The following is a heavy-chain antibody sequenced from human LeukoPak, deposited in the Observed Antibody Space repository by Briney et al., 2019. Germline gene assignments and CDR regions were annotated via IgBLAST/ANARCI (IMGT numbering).Heavy chain of an antibody. D-gene: IGHD3-22*01. V-gene: IGHV4-4*07. CDR3: ARDGDYYDSSGYYQTPYYFDY. CDR1: GGSISSYY. CDR2: IYTSGST. Sequence: PSETLSLTCSVSGGSISSYYWSWIRQPAGKGLEWIGRIYTSGSTNYNPSLKSRVTMSVDTSKNQFSLKLSSVTAADTAVYYCARDGDYYDSSGYYQTPYYFDYWGQGTLVTVSS. J-gene: IGHJ4*02.